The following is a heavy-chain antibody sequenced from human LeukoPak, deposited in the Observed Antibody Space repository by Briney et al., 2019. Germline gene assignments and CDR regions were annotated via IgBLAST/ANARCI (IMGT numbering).Heavy chain of an antibody. D-gene: IGHD3-22*01. J-gene: IGHJ4*02. V-gene: IGHV3-11*04. CDR3: AREAYDSSGYASGYFDY. CDR2: ISSSGSI. CDR1: GFTFSDNY. Sequence: GGSLRLSCAASGFTFSDNYMSWIRQAPGKGLEWVSYISSSGSIYYADSVKGRFTISRDNAKNSLYLQMNSLRAEDTAVYYCAREAYDSSGYASGYFDYWGQGTLVTVSS.